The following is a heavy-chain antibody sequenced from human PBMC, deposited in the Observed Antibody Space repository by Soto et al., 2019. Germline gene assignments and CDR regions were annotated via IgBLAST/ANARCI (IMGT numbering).Heavy chain of an antibody. Sequence: GSLRLSCAASGFTFSSYAMHWVRQAPGKGLEWVAVISYDGSNKYYADSVKGRFTISRDNSKNTLYLQMNSLRAEDTAVYYCARAMYRGGFDPWGQGTLLTVSS. CDR3: ARAMYRGGFDP. CDR1: GFTFSSYA. J-gene: IGHJ5*02. D-gene: IGHD2-8*01. CDR2: ISYDGSNK. V-gene: IGHV3-30-3*01.